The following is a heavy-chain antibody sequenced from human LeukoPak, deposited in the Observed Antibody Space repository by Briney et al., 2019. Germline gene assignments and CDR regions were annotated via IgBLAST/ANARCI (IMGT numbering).Heavy chain of an antibody. Sequence: SEALSLTCTVSGYSISNGYYWGWIRQPPGKGRECIGILFHDGGTNYNTSVKSRVPLPAGTSKNQFSLKFTPVTAADTAVYYCARAPPMVAAGPDAFDFWGQGTMVTVSS. CDR3: ARAPPMVAAGPDAFDF. V-gene: IGHV4-38-2*02. D-gene: IGHD6-13*01. CDR2: LFHDGGT. J-gene: IGHJ3*01. CDR1: GYSISNGYY.